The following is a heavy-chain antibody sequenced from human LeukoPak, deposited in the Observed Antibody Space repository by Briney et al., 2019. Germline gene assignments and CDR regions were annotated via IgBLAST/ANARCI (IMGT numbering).Heavy chain of an antibody. CDR2: INPSGGST. D-gene: IGHD1-26*01. V-gene: IGHV1-46*01. CDR1: GYTSTGYY. CDR3: ASPSGSSDAFDI. Sequence: ASVKVSCKASGYTSTGYYMHWVRQAPGQGLEWMGIINPSGGSTSYAQKFQGRVTMTRDTSTSTVYMELSSLRSEDTAVYYCASPSGSSDAFDIWGQGTMVTVSS. J-gene: IGHJ3*02.